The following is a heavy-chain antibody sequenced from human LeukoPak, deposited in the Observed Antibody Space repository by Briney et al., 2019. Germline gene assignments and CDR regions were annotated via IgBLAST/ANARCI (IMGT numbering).Heavy chain of an antibody. CDR1: GGSFSGYY. CDR2: INHSGST. CDR3: ARDFIAAAGTGEYYFDY. D-gene: IGHD6-13*01. V-gene: IGHV4-34*01. Sequence: SETLSLTCAVYGGSFSGYYWSWIRQPPGKGLEWIGEINHSGSTNYNPSLKSRVTISVDTSKNQFSLKLSSVTAADTAAYYCARDFIAAAGTGEYYFDYWGQGTLVTVSS. J-gene: IGHJ4*02.